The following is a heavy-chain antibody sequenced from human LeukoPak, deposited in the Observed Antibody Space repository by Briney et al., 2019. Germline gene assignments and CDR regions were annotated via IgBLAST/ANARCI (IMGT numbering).Heavy chain of an antibody. CDR1: GFTFSSYS. D-gene: IGHD2-2*01. CDR3: ARDMVDIVVVPLYGMDV. CDR2: ISSSSSYI. Sequence: GGSPRLSCAASGFTFSSYSMNWVRQAPGKGLEWVSSISSSSSYIYYSESVKGRFTISRDNAKNSLYLQMKSLRAEDTAVYYCARDMVDIVVVPLYGMDVWGQGTTVTVSS. V-gene: IGHV3-21*01. J-gene: IGHJ6*02.